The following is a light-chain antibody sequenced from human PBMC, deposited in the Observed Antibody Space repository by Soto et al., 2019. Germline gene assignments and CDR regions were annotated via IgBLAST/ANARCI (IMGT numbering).Light chain of an antibody. J-gene: IGKJ5*01. CDR3: QQFNDYPIT. CDR1: QDISNY. V-gene: IGKV1-9*01. Sequence: DIQMTQSPSSLSASVGDRVTITCQASQDISNYLNWYQQKPGKAPKVLMYDASTLQRGVPSRFSGSGSGTEFTLAISSLQPEDFATYYCQQFNDYPITVGQGHDWRL. CDR2: DAS.